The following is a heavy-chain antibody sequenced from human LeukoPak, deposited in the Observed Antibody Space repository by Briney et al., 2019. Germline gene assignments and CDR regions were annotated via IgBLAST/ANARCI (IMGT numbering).Heavy chain of an antibody. J-gene: IGHJ4*02. CDR3: VRVDTAMVTALDY. CDR2: IYYSGST. V-gene: IGHV4-39*07. D-gene: IGHD5-18*01. CDR1: GGFISSSSYY. Sequence: SETLSLTCTVSGGFISSSSYYWGWIRQPPGKGLEWIGSIYYSGSTYYNPSLKSRVTISVDTSKNQFSLKLSSVTAADTAVYYCVRVDTAMVTALDYWGQGTLVTVSS.